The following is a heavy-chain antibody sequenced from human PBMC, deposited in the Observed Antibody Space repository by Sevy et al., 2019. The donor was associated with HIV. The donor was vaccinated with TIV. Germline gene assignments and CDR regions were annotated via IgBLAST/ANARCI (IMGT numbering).Heavy chain of an antibody. V-gene: IGHV1-8*01. J-gene: IGHJ6*02. CDR3: ARGIAAASDMDV. D-gene: IGHD6-13*01. CDR1: GYTFTSYD. CDR2: INPNSGNT. Sequence: ASVKVSCKASGYTFTSYDINWVRQATGQGLEWMGRINPNSGNTGYAQKFQGRVTMTRNTSISTAYMELSSLRSEDTAVYDCARGIAAASDMDVWGQGTTVTVSS.